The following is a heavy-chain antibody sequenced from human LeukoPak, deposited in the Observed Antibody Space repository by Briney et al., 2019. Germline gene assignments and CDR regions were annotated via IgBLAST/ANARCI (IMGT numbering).Heavy chain of an antibody. V-gene: IGHV3-74*01. CDR1: GFTFSSYW. D-gene: IGHD3-10*01. J-gene: IGHJ5*02. CDR3: AKAFGEYDNWFDP. CDR2: INSDGSST. Sequence: PGGSLRLSCAASGFTFSSYWMHWVRQAPGKGLVWVSRINSDGSSTSYADSVKGRFTISRDNAKNTLYLQMNSLRAEDTAVYYCAKAFGEYDNWFDPWGQGTLVTVSS.